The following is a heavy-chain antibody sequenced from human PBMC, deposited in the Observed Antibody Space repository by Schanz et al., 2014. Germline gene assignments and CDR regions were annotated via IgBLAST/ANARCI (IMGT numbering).Heavy chain of an antibody. J-gene: IGHJ4*02. Sequence: EGQLAESGGGLVQPGGSLRLSCAVSGFTVSSNHMSWVRQAPGKGLEWVSVIYSGIGAYYADSVKDRFTVSRDNSKNTVYLQMNRLRAENTAVYYCARVHRYDPSGWEYFDYWGQGALVTVSS. CDR2: IYSGIGA. D-gene: IGHD3-22*01. CDR3: ARVHRYDPSGWEYFDY. CDR1: GFTVSSNH. V-gene: IGHV3-66*01.